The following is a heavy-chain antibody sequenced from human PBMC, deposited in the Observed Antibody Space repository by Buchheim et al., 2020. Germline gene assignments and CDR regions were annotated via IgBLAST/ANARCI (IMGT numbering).Heavy chain of an antibody. J-gene: IGHJ4*02. CDR2: FYPRDSDT. CDR3: VRGSGYCSSTRCYLFDY. D-gene: IGHD2-2*01. Sequence: EVQLVQSGAEVKKPGESLKISCKGSGYSFTDYWIGWVRQMPGKGLEWMGMFYPRDSDTRYSPSFQGQVTIPADKSISRAYLQWSSLKASDTAMYYCVRGSGYCSSTRCYLFDYWGQGTL. V-gene: IGHV5-51*01. CDR1: GYSFTDYW.